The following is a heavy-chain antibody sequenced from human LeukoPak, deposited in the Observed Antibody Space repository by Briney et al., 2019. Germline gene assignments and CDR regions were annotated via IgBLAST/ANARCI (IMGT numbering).Heavy chain of an antibody. J-gene: IGHJ4*02. V-gene: IGHV3-30*04. CDR3: AKGGGPRYYFDY. CDR1: GFTFSSYA. D-gene: IGHD3-16*01. Sequence: SGRSLRLSCAASGFTFSSYAMHWVRQAPGKGLEWVAVISYDGSNKYYADSVKGRFTISRDNSKNTLYLQMNSLRAEDTAVYYCAKGGGPRYYFDYWGQGTLVTVSS. CDR2: ISYDGSNK.